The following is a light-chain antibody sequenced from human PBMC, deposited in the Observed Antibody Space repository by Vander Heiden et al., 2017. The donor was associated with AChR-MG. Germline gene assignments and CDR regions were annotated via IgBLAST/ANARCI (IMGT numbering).Light chain of an antibody. CDR3: RQALQAPHT. CDR1: QSLLHNNGYNY. CDR2: LGS. V-gene: IGKV2-28*01. J-gene: IGKJ4*01. Sequence: DIVMTQSPLSLPVPPGEPAPISCRSSQSLLHNNGYNYLDWYLQKPGQSPQLLIYLGSNRASGVPDRFSGSGSGTDFTLKISRVEAEDVGVYYCRQALQAPHTFGGGTKVEIK.